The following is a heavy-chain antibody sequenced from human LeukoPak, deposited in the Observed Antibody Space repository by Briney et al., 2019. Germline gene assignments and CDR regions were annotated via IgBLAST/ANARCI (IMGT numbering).Heavy chain of an antibody. Sequence: GASVKVSCKASGYTFTGYYMQWVRQAPGQGLEWMGWINPHSGGTDYAQKFQGRVTMTRDTSISKTYMELGRLRSDETAVYYCARGSSWYSYGMDLWGQGTTVTVSS. CDR1: GYTFTGYY. V-gene: IGHV1-2*02. J-gene: IGHJ6*02. CDR2: INPHSGGT. CDR3: ARGSSWYSYGMDL. D-gene: IGHD6-13*01.